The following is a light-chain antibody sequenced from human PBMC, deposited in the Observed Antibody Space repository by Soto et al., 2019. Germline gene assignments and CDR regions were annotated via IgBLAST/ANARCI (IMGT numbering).Light chain of an antibody. J-gene: IGKJ1*01. Sequence: EIVMTQSPATLSVSPGERATLSCRASQNIISNLAWYQQKPGQAPRLLMYGASTRATGLPARFSGSGSGTESTPTISTLQPEDSATYYCQHSYSTHPSTFGQATKADIK. CDR2: GAS. V-gene: IGKV3-15*01. CDR1: QNIISN. CDR3: QHSYSTHPST.